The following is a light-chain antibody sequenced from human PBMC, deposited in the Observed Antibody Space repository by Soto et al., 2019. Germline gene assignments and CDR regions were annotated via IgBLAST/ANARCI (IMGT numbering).Light chain of an antibody. CDR1: QSVSSN. Sequence: EIVMTQSPATLSVSPGERATLSCRASQSVSSNLAWYQQKPGQVPRLLIYGASTRATGIPARFSGSGSGTEFTLTISSLQSEDSAVYYCQQYNNWPFTFGPGTKVAIK. CDR2: GAS. J-gene: IGKJ3*01. V-gene: IGKV3D-15*01. CDR3: QQYNNWPFT.